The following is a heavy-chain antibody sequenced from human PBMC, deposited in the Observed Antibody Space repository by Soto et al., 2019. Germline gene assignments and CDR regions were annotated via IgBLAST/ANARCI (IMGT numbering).Heavy chain of an antibody. J-gene: IGHJ4*02. D-gene: IGHD5-12*01. CDR2: ISGSGGST. Sequence: GGSLRLSCAASGFTFSSYAMSWVRQAPGKGLEWVSAISGSGGSTYYAEYVKGRITISRDNSKNKLYLQMNSLRAEDTAVYYCAKVQGRDGYNHYFDYWGQGTLVTVSS. CDR1: GFTFSSYA. V-gene: IGHV3-23*01. CDR3: AKVQGRDGYNHYFDY.